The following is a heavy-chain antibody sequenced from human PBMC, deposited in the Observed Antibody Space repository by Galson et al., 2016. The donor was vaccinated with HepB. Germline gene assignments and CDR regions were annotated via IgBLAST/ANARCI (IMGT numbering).Heavy chain of an antibody. CDR3: ARGGPFSTSWYLDF. CDR1: GFAVNSDY. Sequence: SLRLSCAVSGFAVNSDYMNRIRQAPGKGLEWVSGISGGGNNAYYADSVKGRFTISRDNSNNTLYLQMNSLRAEDTAVYYCARGGPFSTSWYLDFWGQGTLLTVSS. V-gene: IGHV3-23*01. D-gene: IGHD6-13*01. CDR2: ISGGGNNA. J-gene: IGHJ4*02.